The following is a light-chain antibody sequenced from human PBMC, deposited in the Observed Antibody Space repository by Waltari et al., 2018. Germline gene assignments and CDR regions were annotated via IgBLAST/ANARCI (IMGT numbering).Light chain of an antibody. CDR2: HVT. J-gene: IGLJ2*01. CDR3: CSYAGSSTYVV. CDR1: SSDVGGYNY. Sequence: QSALTQPASVSGSPGPSITISCTGPSSDVGGYNYVSWYQQHPGKAPKLMIYHVTKRPSGVSNRFSGSKSGNTASLTISGLQAEDEADYYCCSYAGSSTYVVFGGGTKLTVL. V-gene: IGLV2-23*02.